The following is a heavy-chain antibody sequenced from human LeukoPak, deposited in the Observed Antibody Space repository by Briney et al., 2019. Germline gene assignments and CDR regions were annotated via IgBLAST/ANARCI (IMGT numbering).Heavy chain of an antibody. CDR3: GKKFGLPTTTERSLQY. CDR2: ISSSSSYI. J-gene: IGHJ4*02. Sequence: PGGSLRLSCAASGFTFSSYSMNWVRQAPGKGLEWVSSISSSSSYIYYADSVKGRFTISRDNAKNSLYLQMNSLRAEDTAIYYCGKKFGLPTTTERSLQYWGQGTLVTVSS. D-gene: IGHD1-1*01. V-gene: IGHV3-21*04. CDR1: GFTFSSYS.